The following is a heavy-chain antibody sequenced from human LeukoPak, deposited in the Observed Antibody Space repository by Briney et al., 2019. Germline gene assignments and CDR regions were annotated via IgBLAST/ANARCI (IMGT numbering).Heavy chain of an antibody. CDR1: GFTFSSYA. CDR2: ISYDGSNK. V-gene: IGHV3-30*04. Sequence: PGGSLRLSCAASGFTFSSYAMRWVRQAPGKGLEWVAVISYDGSNKYYADSVKGRFTISRDDSKNPLYLQMNSLRAEDTAVYYCARGILTGYPIDYWGQGTLVTVSS. CDR3: ARGILTGYPIDY. J-gene: IGHJ4*02. D-gene: IGHD3-9*01.